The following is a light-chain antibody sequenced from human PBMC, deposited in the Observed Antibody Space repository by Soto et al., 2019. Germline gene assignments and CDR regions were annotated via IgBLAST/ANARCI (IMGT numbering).Light chain of an antibody. CDR2: GAS. CDR1: QSVRSTY. V-gene: IGKV3-20*01. Sequence: EIVLTQSPGTLSLSPGESASLSCRATQSVRSTYLAWYQQKSGQAPRLLIYGASTRATGIPDRFSGSGSGTDFTLTISRLEPDDFAVYYCQQYGSSPLTFGQGTQVEIK. CDR3: QQYGSSPLT. J-gene: IGKJ1*01.